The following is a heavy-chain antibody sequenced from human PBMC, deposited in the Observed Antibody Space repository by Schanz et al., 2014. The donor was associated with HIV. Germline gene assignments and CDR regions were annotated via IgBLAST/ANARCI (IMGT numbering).Heavy chain of an antibody. Sequence: QVQLVESGGGVVQPGRSLRLSCVVAGFTLTSYGMHWVRQAPGKGLEWVAFMSDDGGTKFYGDAAKGRFTISRDNSKNTLYLQMNSLRADDTAVYYCAREIGGQQLAGNQYYYHYYGMDVWGQGTTVTVSS. D-gene: IGHD6-13*01. CDR1: GFTLTSYG. J-gene: IGHJ6*02. CDR3: AREIGGQQLAGNQYYYHYYGMDV. V-gene: IGHV3-30*03. CDR2: MSDDGGTK.